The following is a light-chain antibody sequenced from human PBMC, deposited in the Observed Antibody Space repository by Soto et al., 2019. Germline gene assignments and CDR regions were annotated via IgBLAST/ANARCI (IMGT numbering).Light chain of an antibody. CDR3: QDYHDYCWT. Sequence: DIQLTQSPSTLSASVGDRVTITCRASQSITSWLAWYQQKPGKAPNLLIYKTSNLESGVPSRFSGSGSGTEFTLTISSLQPDDFATYYCQDYHDYCWTFGQGTKVEI. V-gene: IGKV1-5*03. CDR1: QSITSW. J-gene: IGKJ1*01. CDR2: KTS.